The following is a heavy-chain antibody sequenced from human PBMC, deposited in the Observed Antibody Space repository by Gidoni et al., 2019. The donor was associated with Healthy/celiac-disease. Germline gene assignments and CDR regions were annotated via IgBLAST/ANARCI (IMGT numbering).Heavy chain of an antibody. CDR2: ISGSGGST. Sequence: EVQLLESGGGLVQPGGSLRLSCAASGFPFSSYAMTWVRQAPGKGLEWVSAISGSGGSTYYADSVKGRFTISRDNSKNTLYLQMNSLRAEDTAVYYCAKNPSTEIQLWPYYYYGMDVWGQGTTVTVSS. J-gene: IGHJ6*02. CDR1: GFPFSSYA. CDR3: AKNPSTEIQLWPYYYYGMDV. V-gene: IGHV3-23*01. D-gene: IGHD5-18*01.